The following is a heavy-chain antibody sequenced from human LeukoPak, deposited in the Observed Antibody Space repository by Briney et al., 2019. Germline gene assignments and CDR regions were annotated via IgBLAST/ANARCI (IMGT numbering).Heavy chain of an antibody. J-gene: IGHJ6*03. CDR2: INGIGNQT. CDR3: ARDLMGYNYFYMDV. D-gene: IGHD3-9*01. CDR1: GFIFSNYG. V-gene: IGHV3-21*01. Sequence: GRSLRLSCAASGFIFSNYGMHWVRQAPGKGLEWVSSINGIGNQTYYADSVRGRFTISRDNAKSTLFLQMHSLTAEDTAVYYCARDLMGYNYFYMDVWGKGTTVTVSS.